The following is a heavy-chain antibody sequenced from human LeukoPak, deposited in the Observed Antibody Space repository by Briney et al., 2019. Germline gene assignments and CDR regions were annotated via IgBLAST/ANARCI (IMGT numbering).Heavy chain of an antibody. D-gene: IGHD2-21*02. V-gene: IGHV4-31*03. Sequence: SETLSLTCTVSGGSINSGDYFWSWIRQHPGKGLEWIGYIHYSESTHYNPSLKTRITISLDWSKNEFSLKLSSVTAADTAVYYCARVHHERLRLDVWGQGTTVTVSS. CDR2: IHYSEST. CDR3: ARVHHERLRLDV. CDR1: GGSINSGDYF. J-gene: IGHJ6*02.